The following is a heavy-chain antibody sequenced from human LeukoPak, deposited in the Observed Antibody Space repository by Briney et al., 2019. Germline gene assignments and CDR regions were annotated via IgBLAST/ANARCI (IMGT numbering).Heavy chain of an antibody. CDR2: IYYSGST. CDR1: GGSISSYY. Sequence: SETLSLTCTVSGGSISSYYWSWIRQPPGKGLEWIGYIYYSGSTNYNPSLKSRVTISVDTSKNQFSPKLSSVTAADTAVYYCASSGRYDFWSGYSVDYWGQGTLVTVSS. V-gene: IGHV4-59*08. J-gene: IGHJ4*02. D-gene: IGHD3-3*01. CDR3: ASSGRYDFWSGYSVDY.